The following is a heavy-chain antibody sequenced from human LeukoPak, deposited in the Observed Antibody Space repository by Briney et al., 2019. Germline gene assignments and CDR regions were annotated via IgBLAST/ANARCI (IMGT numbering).Heavy chain of an antibody. V-gene: IGHV4-39*07. CDR2: IYYSGST. Sequence: PSETLSLTCTVSGGSISSSSYYWGWIRQPPGKGLEWIGSIYYSGSTYYNPSLKSRVTISVDTSKNQFSLKLSSVTAADRAVYYCARARTSYYRFGHFDYWGQGTLVTVSS. CDR1: GGSISSSSYY. CDR3: ARARTSYYRFGHFDY. J-gene: IGHJ4*02. D-gene: IGHD1-26*01.